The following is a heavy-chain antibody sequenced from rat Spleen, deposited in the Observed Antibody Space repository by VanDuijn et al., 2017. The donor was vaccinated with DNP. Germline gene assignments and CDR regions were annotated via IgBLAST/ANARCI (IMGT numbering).Heavy chain of an antibody. CDR1: GFTFSDYY. V-gene: IGHV5S10*01. Sequence: EVQLVKSGGGLVQPGRSLKLSCAASGFTFSDYYMSWVRQAPTMGLEWVASINSDGSRTYYRDSVKGRFTISRDNAKSTLYLQMDSLRSEDTATYYCATRTDWGQGVMVTVSS. J-gene: IGHJ2*01. CDR3: ATRTD. CDR2: INSDGSRT.